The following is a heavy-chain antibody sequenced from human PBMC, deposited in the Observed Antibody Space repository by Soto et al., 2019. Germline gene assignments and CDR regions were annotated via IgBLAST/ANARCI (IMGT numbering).Heavy chain of an antibody. Sequence: GESLKISCKGSGYSFTSYWIGWVRQMPGKGLEWMGIIYPGDSDTRYSPSFQGQVTISADKSISTAYLQWSSLKASDTAMYYCARHRKDPKADYDFWSGYYVHYMDVWGKGTTVTVSS. J-gene: IGHJ6*03. D-gene: IGHD3-3*01. CDR3: ARHRKDPKADYDFWSGYYVHYMDV. CDR1: GYSFTSYW. V-gene: IGHV5-51*01. CDR2: IYPGDSDT.